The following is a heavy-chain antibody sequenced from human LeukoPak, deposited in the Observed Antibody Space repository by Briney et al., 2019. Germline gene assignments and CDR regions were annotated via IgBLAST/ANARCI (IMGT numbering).Heavy chain of an antibody. J-gene: IGHJ5*02. CDR2: INPNSGVT. CDR1: GYTFPAYY. CDR3: ARGHIYCGGDCYPLDP. V-gene: IGHV1-2*04. Sequence: ASVKVSCKASGYTFPAYYIHWVRQAPGQGLEYMGWINPNSGVTNYVKKFQGWVTMTRDTSISTAYMELNSLRSDDTAVYYCARGHIYCGGDCYPLDPWGQGTLVTVSS. D-gene: IGHD2-21*02.